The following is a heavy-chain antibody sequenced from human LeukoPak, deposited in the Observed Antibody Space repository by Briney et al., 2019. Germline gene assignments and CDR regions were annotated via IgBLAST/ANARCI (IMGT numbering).Heavy chain of an antibody. D-gene: IGHD4-17*01. CDR3: ARGDYGDYRVFYTLFDY. CDR2: IYPGDSDT. CDR1: GYSFTSYW. Sequence: GESLKISCKGSGYSFTSYWIAWVRQMPGKRLEWMGIIYPGDSDTRYSPSFQGQVTISADKSISTAYLQWSSLKASDTAMYYCARGDYGDYRVFYTLFDYWGQGTLVTVSS. V-gene: IGHV5-51*01. J-gene: IGHJ4*02.